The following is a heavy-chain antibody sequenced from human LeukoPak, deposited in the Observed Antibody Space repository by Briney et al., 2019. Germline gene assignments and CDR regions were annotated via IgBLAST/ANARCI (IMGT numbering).Heavy chain of an antibody. V-gene: IGHV4-59*01. CDR2: IYYSGST. CDR1: GGSISSYY. J-gene: IGHJ4*02. CDR3: ARRKLYSSGWYLDY. D-gene: IGHD6-19*01. Sequence: SETLSLTCTVSGGSISSYYWSWIRQPSGKGLEWIGYIYYSGSTNYNPSLKSRVTISVDTSKNQFSLKLSSVTAADTAVYYCARRKLYSSGWYLDYWGQGTLVTVSS.